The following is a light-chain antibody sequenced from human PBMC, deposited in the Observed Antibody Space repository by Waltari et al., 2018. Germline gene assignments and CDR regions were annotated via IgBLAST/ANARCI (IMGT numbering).Light chain of an antibody. J-gene: IGKJ1*01. CDR1: VLYSSNHKNY. Sequence: VLYSSNHKNYLSWYQQKPGQPPKLLIYWASTRQSGVPDRFSGSGSGTDFTLTISSLQTEDVAVYYCQQYYSTPWTFGQGTKVEIK. CDR2: WAS. CDR3: QQYYSTPWT. V-gene: IGKV4-1*01.